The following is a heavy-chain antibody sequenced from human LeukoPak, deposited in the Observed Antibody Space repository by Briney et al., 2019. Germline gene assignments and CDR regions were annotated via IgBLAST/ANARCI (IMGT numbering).Heavy chain of an antibody. Sequence: APVKVSCKASGYTFTGYYMHWVRQAPGQGLEWMGRINPNSGGTNYAQKFQGRVTMTRDTSISTAYMELSRLRSDDTAVYYCATAAAGTGFDYWGQGTLVTVSS. V-gene: IGHV1-2*06. CDR2: INPNSGGT. J-gene: IGHJ4*02. D-gene: IGHD6-13*01. CDR1: GYTFTGYY. CDR3: ATAAAGTGFDY.